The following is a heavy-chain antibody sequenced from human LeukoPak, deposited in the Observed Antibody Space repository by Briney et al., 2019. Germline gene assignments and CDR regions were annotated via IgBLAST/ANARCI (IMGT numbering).Heavy chain of an antibody. V-gene: IGHV3-21*01. CDR3: AGGPKKQLIWGRASIGFDP. J-gene: IGHJ5*02. D-gene: IGHD2-2*01. CDR2: ISTSSSYI. Sequence: GGSLRLSCAASGFTFSSYSMNWVRQAPGKGLEWVSSISTSSSYIYYADSVKGRFTISRDNARNSLYLQMNSLRSEDTAVYYCAGGPKKQLIWGRASIGFDPWGQGTLVTVSS. CDR1: GFTFSSYS.